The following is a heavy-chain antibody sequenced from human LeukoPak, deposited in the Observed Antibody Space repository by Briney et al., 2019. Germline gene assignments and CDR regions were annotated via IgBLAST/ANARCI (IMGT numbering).Heavy chain of an antibody. Sequence: GRSLRLSCAPAGFTFGIYWMHWVRQAPGEGRVWVLCIKSDGSSTRYADSVEGRFTIPRDHAKNTLYLQMNSLRATDTGMYLCARIEYYYYYMDVWGKGTTVTVSS. J-gene: IGHJ6*03. CDR2: IKSDGSST. V-gene: IGHV3-74*01. CDR1: GFTFGIYW. CDR3: ARIEYYYYYMDV.